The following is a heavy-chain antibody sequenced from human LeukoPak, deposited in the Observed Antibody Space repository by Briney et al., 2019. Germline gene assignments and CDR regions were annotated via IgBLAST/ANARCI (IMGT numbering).Heavy chain of an antibody. CDR1: GGSISSGGYY. CDR3: ARRSSTSYGMDV. J-gene: IGHJ6*02. CDR2: IYYSGST. D-gene: IGHD2-2*01. Sequence: PSETLSLTCTVSGGSISSGGYYWSWIRQHPGKGLEWIGYIYYSGSTYYNPSLKSRVTISVDTSKNQFSLKLSSVTAADTAVHYCARRSSTSYGMDVWGQGTTVTVSS. V-gene: IGHV4-31*03.